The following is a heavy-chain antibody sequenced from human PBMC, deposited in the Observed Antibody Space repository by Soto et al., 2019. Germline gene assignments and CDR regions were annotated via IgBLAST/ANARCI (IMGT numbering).Heavy chain of an antibody. J-gene: IGHJ4*02. D-gene: IGHD3-22*01. V-gene: IGHV4-30-4*01. CDR2: IYYSGST. CDR3: ARTGPYDSSGRGLDY. CDR1: GGSISSGDYY. Sequence: SSETLSLTCTVSGGSISSGDYYWSWIRQPPGKGLEWIGYIYYSGSTYYNPSLKSRVTISVDTSKNQFSLKLSSVTAADTAVYYCARTGPYDSSGRGLDYWGQGTLVTVSS.